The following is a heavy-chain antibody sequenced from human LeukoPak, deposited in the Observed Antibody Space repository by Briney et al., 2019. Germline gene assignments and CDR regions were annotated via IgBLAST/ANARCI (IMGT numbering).Heavy chain of an antibody. J-gene: IGHJ4*02. D-gene: IGHD2-21*02. CDR1: GFTRKDYA. V-gene: IGHV3-9*01. CDR2: IFWNSDSI. CDR3: VKDMGVVTAGLGY. Sequence: GGSLRLSCTASGFTRKDYAMHWVRQVPGKGLEWVSGIFWNSDSIGYADSVKGRFTISRDNAKNSLYLQMNSLRAEDTALYYCVKDMGVVTAGLGYWGQGTLVTVSS.